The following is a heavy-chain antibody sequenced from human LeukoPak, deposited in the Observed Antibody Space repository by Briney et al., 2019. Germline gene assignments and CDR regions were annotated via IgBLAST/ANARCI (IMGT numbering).Heavy chain of an antibody. CDR2: ISSSSSYI. V-gene: IGHV3-21*01. CDR1: GFTFSSYS. D-gene: IGHD3-10*01. CDR3: ARDRPKYGSGSYYNGEDY. Sequence: PGGSLRLSCAASGFTFSSYSMNWVRQAPGKGLEWVSSISSSSSYIYYADSVKGRFTISRDNAKNSLYLQMNSLRAEDTAVYYCARDRPKYGSGSYYNGEDYWGQGTLVTVSS. J-gene: IGHJ4*02.